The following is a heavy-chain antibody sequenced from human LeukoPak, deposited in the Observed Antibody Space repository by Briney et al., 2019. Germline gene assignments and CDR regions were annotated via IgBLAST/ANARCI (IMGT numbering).Heavy chain of an antibody. Sequence: PGGSLRPSCAASGFTFSSYSMNWVRQAPGEGLEWVSYISSSSSTIYYADSVKGRFTISRDNAKNSLYLQMNSLRAEDTAVYYWGRERHSSGWHPAGGQGTLVTVS. CDR2: ISSSSSTI. J-gene: IGHJ4*02. D-gene: IGHD6-19*01. CDR1: GFTFSSYS. V-gene: IGHV3-48*01. CDR3: GRERHSSGWHPA.